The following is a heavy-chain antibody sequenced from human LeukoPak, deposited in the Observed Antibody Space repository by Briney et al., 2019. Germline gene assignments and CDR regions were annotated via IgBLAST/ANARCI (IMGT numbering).Heavy chain of an antibody. CDR3: ARFIQLWRTFDY. J-gene: IGHJ4*02. CDR1: GLTFSSYA. CDR2: ISYDGSNK. D-gene: IGHD5-18*01. Sequence: GGSLRLSCAASGLTFSSYAMHWVRQAPGKGLEWVAVISYDGSNKYYADSVKGRFTISRDNSKNTLYLQMNSLRAEDTAVYYCARFIQLWRTFDYWGQGTLVTVSS. V-gene: IGHV3-30-3*01.